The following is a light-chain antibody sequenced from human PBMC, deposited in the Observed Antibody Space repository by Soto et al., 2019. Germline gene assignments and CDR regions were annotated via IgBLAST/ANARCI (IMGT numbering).Light chain of an antibody. J-gene: IGKJ1*01. CDR3: QQYAGSPRT. CDR2: DAS. CDR1: RSISSNY. Sequence: EIVLTQSPGTLSLSPGERATLSCRASRSISSNYLAWYQQTPGQAPRLLIYDASSRAAGIPDRFSGSGSGTDFTLTISRLEPEDFGVYYCQQYAGSPRTFGQGTKVDIK. V-gene: IGKV3-20*01.